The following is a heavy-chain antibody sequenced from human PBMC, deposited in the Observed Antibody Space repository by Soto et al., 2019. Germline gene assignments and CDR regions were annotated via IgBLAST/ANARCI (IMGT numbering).Heavy chain of an antibody. D-gene: IGHD3-16*01. Sequence: PGGSLRLSCAASGFTVSNNHMTWVRQAAGKGLELVSFVHGGGSTSYADSVKGRFTISRDNPKNTLYLQMDSLRAEDTAIYYCAGRLTTAASLDYWGRGTLVTVSS. CDR3: AGRLTTAASLDY. CDR2: VHGGGST. CDR1: GFTVSNNH. J-gene: IGHJ4*02. V-gene: IGHV3-53*01.